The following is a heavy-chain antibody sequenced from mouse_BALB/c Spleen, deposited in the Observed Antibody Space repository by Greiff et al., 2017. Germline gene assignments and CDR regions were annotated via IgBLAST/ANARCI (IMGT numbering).Heavy chain of an antibody. V-gene: IGHV2-9-2*01. D-gene: IGHD2-3*01. CDR1: GFSLTSYD. CDR2: IWTGGGT. CDR3: VRVGLYDGYAMDY. Sequence: QVQLKESGPGLVAPSQSLSITCTVSGFSLTSYDISWIRQPPGKGLEWLGVIWTGGGTNYNSAFMSRLSISKDNSKSQVFLKMNSLQTDDTAIYYCVRVGLYDGYAMDYWGQGTSVTVSS. J-gene: IGHJ4*01.